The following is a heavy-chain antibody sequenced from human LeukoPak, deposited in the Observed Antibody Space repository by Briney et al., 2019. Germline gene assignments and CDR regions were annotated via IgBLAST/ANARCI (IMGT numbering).Heavy chain of an antibody. CDR2: FDHVGST. Sequence: PSETLSLTCAVSVYSISSGYYWGWIRQPPGEGLEWIGCFDHVGSTCYNPSLKSRVHIPVDTSKNQFFLKLSSVTAADTAVYYCARELGYCSGGSCYQFDYWGQGTLVTVSS. J-gene: IGHJ4*02. D-gene: IGHD2-15*01. CDR1: VYSISSGYY. V-gene: IGHV4-38-2*01. CDR3: ARELGYCSGGSCYQFDY.